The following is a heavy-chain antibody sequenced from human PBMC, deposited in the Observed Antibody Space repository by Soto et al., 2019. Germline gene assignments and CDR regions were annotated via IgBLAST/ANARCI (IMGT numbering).Heavy chain of an antibody. Sequence: VASVKVSCKASGGTFSSYAISWVRQAPGQGLEWMGGIIPIFGTANYAQKFQGRVTITADESTSTAYMELSSLRSEDTAVYYCARGGTATLSHFDYWGQGTLVTVSS. CDR3: ARGGTATLSHFDY. CDR1: GGTFSSYA. CDR2: IIPIFGTA. V-gene: IGHV1-69*13. D-gene: IGHD5-18*01. J-gene: IGHJ4*02.